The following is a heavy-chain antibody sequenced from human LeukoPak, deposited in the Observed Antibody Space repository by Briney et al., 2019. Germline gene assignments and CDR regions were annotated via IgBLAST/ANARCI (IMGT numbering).Heavy chain of an antibody. D-gene: IGHD2-2*01. Sequence: GGSLRLSCAASGFTFSSYAMSWVRQAPGKGLEWVSAISGSGGSTYYADSVKGRFTISRDNSKNTLYLQMNSLRAEDTAVYYCATPAFYRSSTSCYFNYWGQGTLVTVSS. V-gene: IGHV3-23*01. CDR3: ATPAFYRSSTSCYFNY. CDR1: GFTFSSYA. J-gene: IGHJ4*02. CDR2: ISGSGGST.